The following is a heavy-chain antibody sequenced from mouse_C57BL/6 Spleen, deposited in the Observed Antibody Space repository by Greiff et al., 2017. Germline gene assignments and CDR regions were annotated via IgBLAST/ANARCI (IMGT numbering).Heavy chain of an antibody. D-gene: IGHD2-4*01. CDR2: IYPGSGNT. CDR3: ARGDDYDSDWFAY. J-gene: IGHJ3*01. Sequence: VQLQQSGAELVRPGASVKLSCKASGYTFTDYYITWVKQRPGQGLEWIARIYPGSGNTYYNEKFKGKATLTAEKSSSTAYMQLSSLTSEDSAVYFCARGDDYDSDWFAYWGQGTLVTVSA. V-gene: IGHV1-76*01. CDR1: GYTFTDYY.